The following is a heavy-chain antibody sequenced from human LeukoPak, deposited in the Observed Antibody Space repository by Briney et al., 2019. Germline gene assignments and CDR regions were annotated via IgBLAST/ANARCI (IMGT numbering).Heavy chain of an antibody. V-gene: IGHV1-2*06. CDR2: INPNSGGT. J-gene: IGHJ4*02. CDR3: VRIYCSTTTCYPGY. D-gene: IGHD2-2*01. Sequence: ASVKVSXKASGYTFTGYYMHWVRQAPGQGLEWMGRINPNSGGTNYAQKFQGRVTMTRDTSISTAYMELSRLRSDDTAVYYCVRIYCSTTTCYPGYWGQGTLVTVSS. CDR1: GYTFTGYY.